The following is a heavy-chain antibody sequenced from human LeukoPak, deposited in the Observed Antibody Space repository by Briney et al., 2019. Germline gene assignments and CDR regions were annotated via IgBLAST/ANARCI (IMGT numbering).Heavy chain of an antibody. Sequence: GGSLRLSCAASGFTFSSYSMNWVRQAPGKGLEWVSSISSSSSYIYYADSVKGRFTISRDNAKNSLYLQMNSLRAEDTAVYYCGRGDYDFLSGYQTLVSYYYYMDVWGKGTTVTVSS. V-gene: IGHV3-21*01. D-gene: IGHD3-3*01. CDR1: GFTFSSYS. CDR2: ISSSSSYI. CDR3: GRGDYDFLSGYQTLVSYYYYMDV. J-gene: IGHJ6*03.